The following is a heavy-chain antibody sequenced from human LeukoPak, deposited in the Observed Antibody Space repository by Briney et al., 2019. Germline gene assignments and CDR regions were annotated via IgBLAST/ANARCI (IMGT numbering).Heavy chain of an antibody. Sequence: PGGSLRLSCAASGFTVSSSYMSWVRQALGKGLECVSVIGNDGRTYYANSVKGRFTISRDISKNMQYLQMNSLRDDDTAVYYCARDDTSGGYYEFGYWGQGALVTVSS. CDR2: IGNDGRT. CDR3: ARDDTSGGYYEFGY. CDR1: GFTVSSSY. V-gene: IGHV3-53*01. D-gene: IGHD3-3*01. J-gene: IGHJ4*02.